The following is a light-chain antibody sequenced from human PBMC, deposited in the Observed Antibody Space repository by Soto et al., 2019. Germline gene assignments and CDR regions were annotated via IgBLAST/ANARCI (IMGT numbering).Light chain of an antibody. Sequence: DIQVTQSPAILSASVGDIVTITCRVSQSISSWLAWYQWKPGKAPRLLIYKASSLESGAPSRFSGSGSGTEFTLTISCLQPDDFATYYCQQYNSYSSWTFGQGTKVEIK. V-gene: IGKV1-5*03. CDR2: KAS. CDR3: QQYNSYSSWT. CDR1: QSISSW. J-gene: IGKJ1*01.